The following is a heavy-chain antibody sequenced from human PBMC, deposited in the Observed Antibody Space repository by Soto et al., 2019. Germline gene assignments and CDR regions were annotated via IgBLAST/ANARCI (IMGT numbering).Heavy chain of an antibody. CDR2: VSYSGNT. CDR3: AGRRTISMNY. V-gene: IGHV4-59*01. CDR1: GGSISTYY. Sequence: QVQLQESGPGLVKPSETLSLTCTVSGGSISTYYWSWVRQPPGKGLEWIGYVSYSGNTNYNPSLKSRITISVDMSKNQFSLTLISVTAADTAVYFCAGRRTISMNYWGQGTLVTVSS. J-gene: IGHJ4*02. D-gene: IGHD3-22*01.